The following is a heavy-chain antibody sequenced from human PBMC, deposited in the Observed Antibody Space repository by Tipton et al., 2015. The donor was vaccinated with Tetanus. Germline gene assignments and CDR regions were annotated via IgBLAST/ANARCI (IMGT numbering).Heavy chain of an antibody. J-gene: IGHJ6*02. CDR3: PRSYDFYDSTGYTDDGMDV. CDR2: INPSAGTT. Sequence: QLVQSGAEVKKPGASVKVSCKASGYTFTNYYMHWVRQAPGQGLEWMGVINPSAGTTRYDQKFQGRVIMTRDTSTTTVYMELNSLRSEDTAVFYCPRSYDFYDSTGYTDDGMDVWGQGTPVTVSS. CDR1: GYTFTNYY. D-gene: IGHD3-22*01. V-gene: IGHV1-46*01.